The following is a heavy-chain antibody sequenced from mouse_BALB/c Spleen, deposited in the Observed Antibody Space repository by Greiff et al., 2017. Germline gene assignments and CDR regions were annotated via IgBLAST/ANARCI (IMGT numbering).Heavy chain of an antibody. CDR1: GYSFTGYY. CDR3: ARGHYGSSYYYFDY. J-gene: IGHJ2*01. D-gene: IGHD1-1*01. V-gene: IGHV1-31*01. CDR2: INPYNGAT. Sequence: VQLQQSGPELVKPGASVKISCKASGYSFTGYYMHWVKQSHVKSLEWIGRINPYNGATSYNQNFKDKASLTVDKSSSTAYMELHSLTSEDSAVYYCARGHYGSSYYYFDYWGQGTTLTVSS.